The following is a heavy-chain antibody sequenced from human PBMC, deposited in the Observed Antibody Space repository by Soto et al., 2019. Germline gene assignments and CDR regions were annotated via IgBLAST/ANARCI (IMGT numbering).Heavy chain of an antibody. Sequence: GGSLRLSCAASGFTFSDYDMSWIRQAPGKGLEWVSYIISSGGTTYYADSVKGRFTISRDNSKNSLYLQMNSLRAEDTAVYYCGKGRSYYYYYGVDVWGQGTTVTVSS. CDR1: GFTFSDYD. V-gene: IGHV3-11*01. D-gene: IGHD1-26*01. J-gene: IGHJ6*02. CDR3: GKGRSYYYYYGVDV. CDR2: IISSGGTT.